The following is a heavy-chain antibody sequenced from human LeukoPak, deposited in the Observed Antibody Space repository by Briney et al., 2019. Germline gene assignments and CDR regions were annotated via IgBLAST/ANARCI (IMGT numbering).Heavy chain of an antibody. D-gene: IGHD3-22*01. Sequence: GGSLRLSCAASGFTFSSYAMSWVRQAPGKGLEWVSAISGSGGSTYYADSVKGRFTISRDNSKNTLYLQMNSLRAEDTAVYYCAKGGSDGGYSLYYFDYWGQGTLVTVSS. CDR3: AKGGSDGGYSLYYFDY. CDR2: ISGSGGST. V-gene: IGHV3-23*01. J-gene: IGHJ4*02. CDR1: GFTFSSYA.